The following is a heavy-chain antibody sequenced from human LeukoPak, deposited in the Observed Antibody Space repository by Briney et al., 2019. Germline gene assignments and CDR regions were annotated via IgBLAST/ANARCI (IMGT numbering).Heavy chain of an antibody. J-gene: IGHJ6*02. Sequence: ASVKVSCKASGYTFTSYGISWVRQAPGQGLEWMGWISAYNGNTNYAQKLQGRVTMNTDTSTSTAYMELRSLRSDDTAVYYCARGPRNDFWSGYPYYYYYGMDVWGQGTTVTVSS. D-gene: IGHD3-3*01. V-gene: IGHV1-18*01. CDR1: GYTFTSYG. CDR2: ISAYNGNT. CDR3: ARGPRNDFWSGYPYYYYYGMDV.